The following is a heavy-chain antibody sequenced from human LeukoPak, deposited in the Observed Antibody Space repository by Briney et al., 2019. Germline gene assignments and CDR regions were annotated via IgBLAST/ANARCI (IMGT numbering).Heavy chain of an antibody. CDR1: GGSVSSYY. CDR2: IYYSGST. CDR3: ATTWAASGAQYFQH. D-gene: IGHD2-15*01. J-gene: IGHJ1*01. V-gene: IGHV4-59*02. Sequence: PSETLSLTCTVSGGSVSSYYWSWIRQPAGKGLEWIGYIYYSGSTNYNPSLKSRVSISVDTSKNQFSLNLRSVTAADTAVYYCATTWAASGAQYFQHWGQGTLVTVSS.